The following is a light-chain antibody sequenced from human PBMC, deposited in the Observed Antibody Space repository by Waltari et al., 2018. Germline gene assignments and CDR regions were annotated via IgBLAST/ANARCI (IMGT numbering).Light chain of an antibody. V-gene: IGKV1-39*01. CDR3: QQSYTTLFT. Sequence: IQMTQSPSSLSASLLYIFTITCLSIQTISTYLNWYQQKPGKAPKPLIYAASSLQSGVPSRFSGSGSGTDFTLTISSLQPEDLASYYCQQSYTTLFTFGGGTKVEI. CDR1: QTISTY. CDR2: AAS. J-gene: IGKJ4*01.